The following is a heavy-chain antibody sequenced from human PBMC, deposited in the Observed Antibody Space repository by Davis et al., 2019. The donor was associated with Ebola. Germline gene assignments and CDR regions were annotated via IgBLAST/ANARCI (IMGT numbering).Heavy chain of an antibody. CDR3: ARVLRFLEWWGSAFDI. J-gene: IGHJ3*02. D-gene: IGHD3-3*01. Sequence: GESLKISCAASGFTVSSNYMSWVRQAPGKGLEWVANIKQDGSEKYYVDSVKGRFTISRDNAKNSLYLQMNSLRAEDTAVYYCARVLRFLEWWGSAFDIWGQGTMVTVSS. CDR2: IKQDGSEK. V-gene: IGHV3-7*01. CDR1: GFTVSSNY.